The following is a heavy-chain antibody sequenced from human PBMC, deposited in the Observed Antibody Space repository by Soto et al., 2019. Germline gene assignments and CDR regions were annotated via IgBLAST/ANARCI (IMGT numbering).Heavy chain of an antibody. V-gene: IGHV4-31*03. CDR3: ARGGYYDSSGYYGY. J-gene: IGHJ4*02. CDR2: IYYSGST. D-gene: IGHD3-22*01. Sequence: QVQLQESGPGLVKPSQTLSLTCTVSGGSISSGGYYWSWIRQHPGKGLEWIGYIYYSGSTYYNPALTSRVTISVDTSKTQCSRKLSSVTAADTAVYYCARGGYYDSSGYYGYWGQGTLVTVSS. CDR1: GGSISSGGYY.